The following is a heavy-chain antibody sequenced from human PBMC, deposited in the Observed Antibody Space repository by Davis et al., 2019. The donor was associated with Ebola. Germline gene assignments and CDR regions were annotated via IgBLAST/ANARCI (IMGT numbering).Heavy chain of an antibody. V-gene: IGHV3-30*02. Sequence: GGSLRPSCAAPGFTFSSYGMHWVRQAPGKGLVWVAVIWYDGSNKYYADSVKGRFTISRDNSKNTLYLQMNSLRAEDTAVYYCAEQQLLDWGQGTLVTVSS. CDR1: GFTFSSYG. CDR3: AEQQLLD. J-gene: IGHJ4*02. CDR2: IWYDGSNK. D-gene: IGHD6-13*01.